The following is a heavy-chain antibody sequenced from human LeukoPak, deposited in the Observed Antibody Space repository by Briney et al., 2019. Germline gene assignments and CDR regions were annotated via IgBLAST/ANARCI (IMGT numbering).Heavy chain of an antibody. CDR1: GFTFSSYW. V-gene: IGHV3-74*03. D-gene: IGHD1-26*01. CDR2: IKTDGSST. CDR3: AGTDSGSFSRWFDY. Sequence: GGSLRLSCAASGFTFSSYWMHWARQTPGKGLMWVSRIKTDGSSTTYADSVKGRFTISRDNAKNTLYLQMNSLRVEDTAVYYCAGTDSGSFSRWFDYWGERTLVTVSS. J-gene: IGHJ4*02.